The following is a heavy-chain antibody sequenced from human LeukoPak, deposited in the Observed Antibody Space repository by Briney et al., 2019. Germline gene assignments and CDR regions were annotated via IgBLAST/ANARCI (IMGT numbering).Heavy chain of an antibody. D-gene: IGHD3-10*01. J-gene: IGHJ5*02. CDR1: GFTFDDYA. CDR2: ISWDSNNI. V-gene: IGHV3-9*03. Sequence: QPGGSLRLSCAASGFTFDDYAMHWVRQAPGKGLEWVSGISWDSNNIAYADSVKGRFTISRDNANNSLYLQMNSLRPEDMAFYYCAKGRAPGVTMGYNWFDPWGQGTLVTVSS. CDR3: AKGRAPGVTMGYNWFDP.